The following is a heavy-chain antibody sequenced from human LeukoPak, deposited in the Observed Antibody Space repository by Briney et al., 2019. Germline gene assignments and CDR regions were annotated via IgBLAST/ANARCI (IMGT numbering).Heavy chain of an antibody. Sequence: GASVKVSCKASGYTFTSYGISWVRQAPGQGLEWMGWISAYNGNTNYAQKLQGRVTMTIDTSTSTAYMELRSLRSDDTAVYYCARRSLNYYYGMDVWGQGTTVTVSS. CDR1: GYTFTSYG. V-gene: IGHV1-18*01. CDR2: ISAYNGNT. CDR3: ARRSLNYYYGMDV. J-gene: IGHJ6*02.